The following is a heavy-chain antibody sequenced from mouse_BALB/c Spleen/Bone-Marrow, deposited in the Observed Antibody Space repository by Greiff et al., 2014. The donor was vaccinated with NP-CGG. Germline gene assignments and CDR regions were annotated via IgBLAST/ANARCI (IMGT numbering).Heavy chain of an antibody. V-gene: IGHV14-3*02. J-gene: IGHJ4*01. CDR2: IDPANGNT. CDR3: ATLTTVGDAMDY. D-gene: IGHD1-1*01. CDR1: GFNIKDTY. Sequence: VQLQQSGAELVKPGASVKLSCTASGFNIKDTYMHWVKQRPEQGLEWIGRIDPANGNTKYDPKFQGKATITADTSSNTAYLQLSSLTSEDTAVYYCATLTTVGDAMDYWGQGTSVTVSS.